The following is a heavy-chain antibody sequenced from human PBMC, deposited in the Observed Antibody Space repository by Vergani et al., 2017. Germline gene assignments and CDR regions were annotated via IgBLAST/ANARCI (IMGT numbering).Heavy chain of an antibody. V-gene: IGHV4-59*01. D-gene: IGHD3-22*01. J-gene: IGHJ5*02. Sequence: QVQLQESGPGLVKPSETLSLTCTVSGGSISSYYWSWIRQPPGKGLEWIGYIYYSGSTNYNPSLKSRVTISVDTSKNQFSLKLSSVTAADTAVYYCVRVLRGGSYCDSSGYRPVWFDPWGQGTLVAVSS. CDR3: VRVLRGGSYCDSSGYRPVWFDP. CDR1: GGSISSYY. CDR2: IYYSGST.